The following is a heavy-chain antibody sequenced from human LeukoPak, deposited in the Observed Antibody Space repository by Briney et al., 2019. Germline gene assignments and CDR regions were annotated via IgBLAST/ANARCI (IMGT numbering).Heavy chain of an antibody. Sequence: GGSLRLSCAASGFTFSPYPMNWVRQAPGKGLEWVSYISGPSDTIHYADSVKGRFTISRDNAKNSLYLQMNSLGAEDTAVYYCARAPITMVRGVISGFDYWGQGTLVTVSS. V-gene: IGHV3-21*04. J-gene: IGHJ4*02. CDR2: ISGPSDTI. CDR3: ARAPITMVRGVISGFDY. CDR1: GFTFSPYP. D-gene: IGHD3-10*01.